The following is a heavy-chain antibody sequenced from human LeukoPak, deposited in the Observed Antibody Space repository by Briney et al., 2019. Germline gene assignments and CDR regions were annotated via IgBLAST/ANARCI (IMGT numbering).Heavy chain of an antibody. CDR2: IYYSGST. D-gene: IGHD2-15*01. CDR3: ARGGVVVVAATWLPGYGMDV. V-gene: IGHV4-31*03. J-gene: IGHJ6*02. Sequence: PSQTLSLTCTVSGGSISSGGYYWSWIRQHPGKGLEWIGYIYYSGSTNYNPSLKSRVTISVDTSKNQFSLKLSSVTAADTAVYYCARGGVVVVAATWLPGYGMDVWGQGTTVTVSS. CDR1: GGSISSGGYY.